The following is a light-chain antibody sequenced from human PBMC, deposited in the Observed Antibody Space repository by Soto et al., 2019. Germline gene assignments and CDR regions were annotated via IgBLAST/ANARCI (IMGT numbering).Light chain of an antibody. CDR2: AAS. CDR3: QQLNTYPLT. Sequence: DIQLTQSPSFLSASVGDRVTITCRASQGLSSYLAWYQQKAGKAPKLLIYAASTLQSGVTSRFSGSESGTEFTLTISSLQPEDFATYYCQQLNTYPLTFGGGTKVEIK. CDR1: QGLSSY. J-gene: IGKJ4*01. V-gene: IGKV1-9*01.